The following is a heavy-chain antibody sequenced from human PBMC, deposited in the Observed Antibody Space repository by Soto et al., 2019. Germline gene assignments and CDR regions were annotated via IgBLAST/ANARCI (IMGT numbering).Heavy chain of an antibody. CDR3: ARDPNSSSWSN. Sequence: QVQLVQSGAEVKXPGSSVKVSCKASGGTFSSYTISWVRQAPGQGLEWMGRIIPILGIANYAQKFQGRGTITADKSTSTAYMELSSLRSEDTAVYYCARDPNSSSWSNWGQGTLVTVSS. CDR2: IIPILGIA. D-gene: IGHD6-13*01. CDR1: GGTFSSYT. V-gene: IGHV1-69*08. J-gene: IGHJ4*02.